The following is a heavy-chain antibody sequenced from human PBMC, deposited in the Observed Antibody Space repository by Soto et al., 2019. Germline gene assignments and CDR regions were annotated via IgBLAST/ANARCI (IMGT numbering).Heavy chain of an antibody. CDR3: ARGQSGSYSFDY. CDR2: IWYDGSNK. V-gene: IGHV3-33*01. Sequence: QVQLVESGGGVVQPGRSLRLSCAASGFTFSSYGMHWVRQAPGKGLEWVAVIWYDGSNKYYADSVKGRFTISRDNSKNTLYLQMNSLRAEDTAVYYCARGQSGSYSFDYWGQGTLVTVSS. J-gene: IGHJ4*02. D-gene: IGHD1-26*01. CDR1: GFTFSSYG.